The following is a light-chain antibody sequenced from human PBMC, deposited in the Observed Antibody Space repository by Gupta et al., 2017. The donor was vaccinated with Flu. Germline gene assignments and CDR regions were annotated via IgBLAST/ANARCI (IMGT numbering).Light chain of an antibody. V-gene: IGLV1-47*01. CDR1: SSNIGSNY. CDR3: AAWDDSLSGV. Sequence: QSVLTQPPSASGPPGQRVTISCSGSSSNIGSNYVYWYQQLPGTAPKLLIYRNNQRPSGVPDRFSGSKSGTSASLAISGLRAKDEADYYCAAWDDSLSGVFGGGSKLTVL. CDR2: RNN. J-gene: IGLJ3*02.